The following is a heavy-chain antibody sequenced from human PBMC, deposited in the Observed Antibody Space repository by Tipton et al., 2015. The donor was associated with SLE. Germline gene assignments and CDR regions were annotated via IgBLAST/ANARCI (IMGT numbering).Heavy chain of an antibody. CDR2: IYSGGKT. Sequence: SLRLSCAASGFTVSSNYMSWVRQAPGKGLEWVSFIYSGGKTMYADSVKGRFTISRDNVKNTLYLQMNNLRPEDTAAYYCARSNRYWGQGTLVTVSS. CDR3: ARSNRY. J-gene: IGHJ4*02. V-gene: IGHV3-66*02. CDR1: GFTVSSNY. D-gene: IGHD2-15*01.